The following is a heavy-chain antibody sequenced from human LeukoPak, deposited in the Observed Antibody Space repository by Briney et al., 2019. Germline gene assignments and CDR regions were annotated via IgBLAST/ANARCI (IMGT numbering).Heavy chain of an antibody. CDR2: IYYSGST. Sequence: SETLSLTCTVSGGSISSSSYYWGWIRQPPGKGLEWIGSIYYSGSTYYNPSLKSRVTISVDTSKNQFSLKLSSVTAADTAVYYCARPPYYYYSSGSLWGQGTLVTVSS. CDR3: ARPPYYYYSSGSL. D-gene: IGHD3-22*01. J-gene: IGHJ4*02. CDR1: GGSISSSSYY. V-gene: IGHV4-39*01.